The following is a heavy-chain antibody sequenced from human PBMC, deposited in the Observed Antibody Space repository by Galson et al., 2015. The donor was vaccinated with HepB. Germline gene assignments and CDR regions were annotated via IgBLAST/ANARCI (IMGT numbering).Heavy chain of an antibody. Sequence: SLRLSCAASGFTFSGFAMSWVRQAPGKGLEWVSAISDRGGSTYYADSMKGRFTLSRDNFKKTLYLQMNNLRVDDTAVYYCAKGGGFCTGGSCPYFDSWGQGLLVTVSS. CDR3: AKGGGFCTGGSCPYFDS. CDR1: GFTFSGFA. CDR2: ISDRGGST. D-gene: IGHD2-15*01. J-gene: IGHJ4*02. V-gene: IGHV3-23*01.